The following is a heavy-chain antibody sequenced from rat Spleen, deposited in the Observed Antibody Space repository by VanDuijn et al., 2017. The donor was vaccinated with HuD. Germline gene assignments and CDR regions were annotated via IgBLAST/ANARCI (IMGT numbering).Heavy chain of an antibody. CDR2: ISYSGSP. D-gene: IGHD1-10*01. CDR3: ARYTATISFDY. CDR1: GHSITSSY. V-gene: IGHV3-1*01. Sequence: VQLQESGPGPVKVSESLSLTCSVTGHSITSSYRWNWIRKFPGSKMEWIGHISYSGSPSYSPSLKGRISISRDTSKNQFFLQLDSVTTEDTATYFCARYTATISFDYWGQGVMVTVSS. J-gene: IGHJ2*01.